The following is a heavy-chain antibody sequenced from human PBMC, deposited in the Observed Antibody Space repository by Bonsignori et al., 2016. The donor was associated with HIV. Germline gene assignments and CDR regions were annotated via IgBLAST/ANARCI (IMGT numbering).Heavy chain of an antibody. D-gene: IGHD6-13*01. CDR3: ARGRRYSSSWYGAIDY. V-gene: IGHV4-34*01. CDR2: INHSGST. CDR1: GGSFSGYY. J-gene: IGHJ4*02. Sequence: SETLSLTCAVYGGSFSGYYWSWIRQPPGKGLEWIGEINHSGSTNYNPSLKSRVTISVDTSKNQFSLKLSSVTAADTAVYYYARGRRYSSSWYGAIDYWGQGTLVTVSS.